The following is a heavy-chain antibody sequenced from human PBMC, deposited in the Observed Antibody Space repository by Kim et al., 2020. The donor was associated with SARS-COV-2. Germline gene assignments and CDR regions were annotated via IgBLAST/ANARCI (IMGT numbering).Heavy chain of an antibody. D-gene: IGHD6-19*01. V-gene: IGHV3-30*18. J-gene: IGHJ3*02. Sequence: GGSLRLSCAASGFTFSSYGMHWVRQAPGKGLEWVAVISYDGSNKYYADSVKGRFTISRDNSKNTLYLQMNSLRAEDTAVYYCAKETGAVAGAGAFDIWG. CDR1: GFTFSSYG. CDR2: ISYDGSNK. CDR3: AKETGAVAGAGAFDI.